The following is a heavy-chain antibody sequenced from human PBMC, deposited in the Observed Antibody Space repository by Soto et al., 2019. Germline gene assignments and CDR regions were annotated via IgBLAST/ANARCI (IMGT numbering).Heavy chain of an antibody. V-gene: IGHV4-59*08. J-gene: IGHJ6*02. CDR3: ARSFARRRDYYYYGMDV. CDR2: IYYSGST. Sequence: SETLSLTCTVSGGSISSYYWSWIRQPPGKGLEWIGYIYYSGSTNYNPSLKSRVTISVDTFKNQFSLKLSSVTAADTAVYYCARSFARRRDYYYYGMDVWGQGTTVTVSS. CDR1: GGSISSYY.